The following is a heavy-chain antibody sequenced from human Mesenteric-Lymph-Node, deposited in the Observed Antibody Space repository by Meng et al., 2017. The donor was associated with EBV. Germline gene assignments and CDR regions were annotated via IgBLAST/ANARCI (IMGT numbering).Heavy chain of an antibody. CDR1: DDSISGYY. CDR2: IYYIGST. V-gene: IGHV4-59*01. Sequence: SETLSLTCIVSDDSISGYYWSWIRQPPGKGLEWIGYIYYIGSTNYNPSLKSRLTISMDTSKNQLSLKVKSVTAADTAVYYCARETRGITMIVVVTLGNYGMDVWGRGTTVTCSS. D-gene: IGHD3-22*01. CDR3: ARETRGITMIVVVTLGNYGMDV. J-gene: IGHJ6*01.